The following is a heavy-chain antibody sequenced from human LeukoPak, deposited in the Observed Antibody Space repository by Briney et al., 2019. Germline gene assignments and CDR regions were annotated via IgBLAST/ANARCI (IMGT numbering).Heavy chain of an antibody. Sequence: ASVKVPCKASGYTFTSYAMNWVRQAPGQGLEWMGWINTNTGNPTYAQGFTGRFVFSLDTSVSTAYLQISSLKAEDTAVYYCARGSSGWQGHYYYYYMDVWGKGTTVTVSS. J-gene: IGHJ6*03. CDR1: GYTFTSYA. D-gene: IGHD6-19*01. CDR2: INTNTGNP. V-gene: IGHV7-4-1*02. CDR3: ARGSSGWQGHYYYYYMDV.